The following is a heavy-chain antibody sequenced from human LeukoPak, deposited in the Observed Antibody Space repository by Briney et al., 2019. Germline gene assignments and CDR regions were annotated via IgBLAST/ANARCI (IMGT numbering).Heavy chain of an antibody. CDR2: ISYDGSNK. CDR3: AKDQRYYYGSGSLTRADRYYYYYYGMDV. J-gene: IGHJ6*02. V-gene: IGHV3-30*18. CDR1: GFTFSSYG. Sequence: GGSLRLSCAASGFTFSSYGMHWVRQAPGEGLEWVAVISYDGSNKYYADSVKGRFTISRDNSKNTLYLQMNSLRAEDTAVYYCAKDQRYYYGSGSLTRADRYYYYYYGMDVWGQGTTVTVSS. D-gene: IGHD3-10*01.